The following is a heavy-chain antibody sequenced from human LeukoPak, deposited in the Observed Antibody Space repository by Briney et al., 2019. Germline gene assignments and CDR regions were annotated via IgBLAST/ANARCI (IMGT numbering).Heavy chain of an antibody. CDR2: IKLDGSEK. V-gene: IGHV3-7*03. CDR1: GFTFGKNW. J-gene: IGHJ4*02. CDR3: ARDQYDTWSRRGNFDS. D-gene: IGHD3-3*01. Sequence: GGSLRLSCVASGFTFGKNWMSWVRQAPGKGLEWVANIKLDGSEKNYVDSVKGRFTISRDNTKNSLYLQMNSLRVEDTAVFYCARDQYDTWSRRGNFDSWGQGTLVTVSS.